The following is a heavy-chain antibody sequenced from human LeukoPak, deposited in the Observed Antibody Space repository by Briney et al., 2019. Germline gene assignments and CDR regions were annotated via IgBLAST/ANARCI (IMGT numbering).Heavy chain of an antibody. CDR3: ARVGFSYGYTRYYYHYMDV. CDR2: IYYSGST. J-gene: IGHJ6*03. CDR1: GGSFSGYY. V-gene: IGHV4-34*01. Sequence: PSETLSLTCAVYGGSFSGYYWGWIRQPPGKGLERIGSIYYSGSTYYNPSLKSRVTISVDTSKNQFALKLSSVTAADTAVYYCARVGFSYGYTRYYYHYMDVWGKGTTVTISS. D-gene: IGHD5-18*01.